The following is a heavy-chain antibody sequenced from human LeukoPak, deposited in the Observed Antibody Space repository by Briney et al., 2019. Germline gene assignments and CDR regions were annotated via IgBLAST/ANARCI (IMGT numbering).Heavy chain of an antibody. D-gene: IGHD5-24*01. J-gene: IGHJ4*02. V-gene: IGHV3-15*01. CDR1: GFTFSNAW. CDR2: IKSKTDGGTT. CDR3: AKVKSGIGLQLLEIPFDY. Sequence: GGSLRLSCAASGFTFSNAWMSWVRQAPGKGLEWVGRIKSKTDGGTTDYAAPVKGRFTISRDNSKNTLYLQMNSLRAEDTAVYYCAKVKSGIGLQLLEIPFDYWGQGTLVTVSS.